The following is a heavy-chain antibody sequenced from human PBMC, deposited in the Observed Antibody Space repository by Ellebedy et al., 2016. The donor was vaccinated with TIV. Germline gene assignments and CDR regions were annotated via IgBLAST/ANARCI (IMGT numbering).Heavy chain of an antibody. CDR2: IENDGTDK. J-gene: IGHJ4*02. Sequence: GESLKISCEVYGFTYDIFWMSWVRQAPGKGLEWVANIENDGTDKYYVDSVKGRFTISRDNARNSLYLQMTSLRAEDKAVYYCARDNWNGLASDYWGQGTLVTVSS. V-gene: IGHV3-7*04. D-gene: IGHD1-20*01. CDR1: GFTYDIFW. CDR3: ARDNWNGLASDY.